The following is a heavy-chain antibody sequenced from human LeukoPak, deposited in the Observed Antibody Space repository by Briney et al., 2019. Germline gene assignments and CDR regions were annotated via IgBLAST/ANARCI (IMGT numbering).Heavy chain of an antibody. Sequence: SQTLSLTCAISGDSVSSNSAAWNCISQSPHRGLQWLGRRYYRSKWYNDYAVSVKSRITINPDTSKNQFSLQLNSVTPEDTAVYYCARSLLGAVAGTIAYFDYWGQGTLVTVSS. CDR3: ARSLLGAVAGTIAYFDY. CDR1: GDSVSSNSAA. CDR2: RYYRSKWYN. J-gene: IGHJ4*02. V-gene: IGHV6-1*01. D-gene: IGHD6-19*01.